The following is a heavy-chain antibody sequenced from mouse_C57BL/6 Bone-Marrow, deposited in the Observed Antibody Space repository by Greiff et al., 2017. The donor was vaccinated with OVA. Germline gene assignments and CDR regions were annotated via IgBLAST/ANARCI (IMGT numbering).Heavy chain of an antibody. CDR2: INPSSGYT. J-gene: IGHJ4*01. Sequence: QVQLQQSGAELARPGASVKMSCKASGYTFTSYTMHWVKQRPGQGLEWIGYINPSSGYTKYNQKFKDKATLTADKSSSTAYMQLSSLTSEDSAVYYCARVYGYDYAMDYWGQGTSVTVSS. V-gene: IGHV1-4*01. CDR3: ARVYGYDYAMDY. CDR1: GYTFTSYT. D-gene: IGHD2-2*01.